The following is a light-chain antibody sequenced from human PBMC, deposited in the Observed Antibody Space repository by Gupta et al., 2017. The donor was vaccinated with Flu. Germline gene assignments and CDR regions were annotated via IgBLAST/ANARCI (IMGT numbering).Light chain of an antibody. J-gene: IGLJ1*01. CDR3: QRWDNSTYV. CDR1: KLADKS. V-gene: IGLV3-1*01. CDR2: KDA. Sequence: SYGLTQPPSVSVSPGQTATITCSGDKLADKSISWYQQKTGQSPVLVIYKDAVRPSGIPERISGFKSGNTATLTITGTQAMDEGDFYCQRWDNSTYVFGGGTQV.